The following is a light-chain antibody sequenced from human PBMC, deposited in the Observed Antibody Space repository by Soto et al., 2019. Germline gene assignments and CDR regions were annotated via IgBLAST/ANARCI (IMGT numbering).Light chain of an antibody. Sequence: DIQMTQSPSYVSTSVGSTIPVLRRASQGISSWLAWYQQKPGKAPKLLIYAASSLQSGVPSRFSGSGSGTHFTLTISSLQPEDFATYYCQQANTFPLTFGQGTRLEIK. CDR1: QGISSW. CDR3: QQANTFPLT. J-gene: IGKJ5*01. V-gene: IGKV1D-12*01. CDR2: AAS.